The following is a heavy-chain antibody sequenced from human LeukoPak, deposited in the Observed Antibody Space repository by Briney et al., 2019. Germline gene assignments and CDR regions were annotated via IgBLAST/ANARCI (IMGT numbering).Heavy chain of an antibody. CDR1: GGSISSYY. V-gene: IGHV4-59*05. Sequence: PSETLSLTCTVSGGSISSYYWSWIRQPPGKGLEWIGSIYYSGSTYYNPSLKSRVTISVDTSKNQFSLKLSSVTAADTAVYYCAAYGSGSYPWDWGQGTLVTVSS. D-gene: IGHD3-10*01. CDR3: AAYGSGSYPWD. J-gene: IGHJ4*02. CDR2: IYYSGST.